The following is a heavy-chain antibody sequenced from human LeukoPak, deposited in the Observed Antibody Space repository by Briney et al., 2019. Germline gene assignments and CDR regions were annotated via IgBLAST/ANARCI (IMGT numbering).Heavy chain of an antibody. CDR2: ISSSGSTI. Sequence: PGGSLRLSCAASGFTFSSYEMNWVRQAPGKGLEWVSYISSSGSTIYYADSVKGRFTISRDNAKNSLYLQMNSLRAGDTAVYYCARERHDYYDSSGYYFRYFDYWGQGTLVTVSS. CDR3: ARERHDYYDSSGYYFRYFDY. D-gene: IGHD3-22*01. J-gene: IGHJ4*02. V-gene: IGHV3-48*03. CDR1: GFTFSSYE.